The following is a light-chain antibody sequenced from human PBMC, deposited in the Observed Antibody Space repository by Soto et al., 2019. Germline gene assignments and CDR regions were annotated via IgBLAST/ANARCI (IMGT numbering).Light chain of an antibody. CDR1: QNIITY. CDR2: GAS. V-gene: IGKV3-20*01. Sequence: EIVLTQSPGTLSLSPGERATLSCRASQNIITYLAWYQQKPGQAPRLLIYGASSRATGIPDRFSGSGSGTDFTLTISRLEPEDFAVYYCQQYGSSPRTFGQGTKLEIK. CDR3: QQYGSSPRT. J-gene: IGKJ2*01.